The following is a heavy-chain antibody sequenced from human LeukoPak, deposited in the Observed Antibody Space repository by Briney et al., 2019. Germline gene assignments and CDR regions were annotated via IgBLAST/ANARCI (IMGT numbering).Heavy chain of an antibody. CDR3: ARVGSSSWYVPY. D-gene: IGHD6-13*01. J-gene: IGHJ4*02. CDR2: INHSGST. Sequence: SETLSLTCAVYGGSFSGYYWSWIRQPPGKGLEWIGEINHSGSTNYNPSLKSRVTISVDTSKNQFSLKLSSVTAADTAVYYCARVGSSSWYVPYWGQGTLVTVSS. V-gene: IGHV4-34*01. CDR1: GGSFSGYY.